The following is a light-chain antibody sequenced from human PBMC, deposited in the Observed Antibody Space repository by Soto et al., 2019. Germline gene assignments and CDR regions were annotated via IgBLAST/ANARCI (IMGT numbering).Light chain of an antibody. Sequence: DIQMAQSPSTLSASVGDRVTITCRASQSISTWLAWYQQKPGKAPKVLIYDASSLESGVPSRFSGSGPGTEFTLTISSLQPEDFATYYCQEYNSDSWTFGQGTKVDIK. CDR2: DAS. V-gene: IGKV1-5*01. CDR3: QEYNSDSWT. CDR1: QSISTW. J-gene: IGKJ1*01.